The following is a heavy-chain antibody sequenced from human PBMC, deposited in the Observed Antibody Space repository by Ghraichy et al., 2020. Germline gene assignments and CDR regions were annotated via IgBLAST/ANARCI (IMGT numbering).Heavy chain of an antibody. CDR3: ARISGIGGVTSEPYDY. CDR1: GFSLSNTRMG. J-gene: IGHJ4*02. V-gene: IGHV2-26*01. Sequence: SGPTLVKPTETLTLTCTVSGFSLSNTRMGVSWIRQPPGKALEWLAHIFSNDEKSYSTSLKSRLTISKDTSKSQVVLTMTNMDPVDTATYYCARISGIGGVTSEPYDYWGQGTLVTVSS. CDR2: IFSNDEK. D-gene: IGHD2-21*02.